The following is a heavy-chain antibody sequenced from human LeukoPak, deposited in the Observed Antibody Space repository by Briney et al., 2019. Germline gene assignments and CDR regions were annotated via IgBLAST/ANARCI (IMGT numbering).Heavy chain of an antibody. J-gene: IGHJ4*02. V-gene: IGHV4-34*01. CDR3: ARGNRAAAGRNFDY. Sequence: SETLSLTCAVYGGSFSGYYWSWIRQPPGKGLEWIGEINHSGSTNYNPSLKSRVTISVDTSKNQFSLKLSSVTAADTAVYYCARGNRAAAGRNFDYWGQGTLVTVSS. CDR1: GGSFSGYY. CDR2: INHSGST. D-gene: IGHD6-13*01.